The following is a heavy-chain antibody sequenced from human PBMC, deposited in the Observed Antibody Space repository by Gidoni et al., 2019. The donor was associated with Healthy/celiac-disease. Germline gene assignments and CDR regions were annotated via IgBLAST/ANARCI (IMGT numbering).Heavy chain of an antibody. D-gene: IGHD3-3*01. Sequence: EVQLLESGGGLVQPGGSLRLSCAASGFTFSSYAMSWVRQAPGKGLEWVSAISGSGGSTYYADSVKGRFTISRDNSKNTLDLQMNSLRAEDTAVYYCAKDDIYYDFWSGYHFDYWGQGTLVTVSS. CDR3: AKDDIYYDFWSGYHFDY. CDR2: ISGSGGST. V-gene: IGHV3-23*01. J-gene: IGHJ4*02. CDR1: GFTFSSYA.